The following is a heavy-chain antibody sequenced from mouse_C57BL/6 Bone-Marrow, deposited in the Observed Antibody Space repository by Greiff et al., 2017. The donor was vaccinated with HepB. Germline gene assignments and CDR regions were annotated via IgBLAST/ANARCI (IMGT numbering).Heavy chain of an antibody. J-gene: IGHJ2*01. V-gene: IGHV1-81*01. CDR3: ARDYYGSSRDYFDY. Sequence: VQLVESGAELARPGASVKLSCKASGYTFTSYGISWVKQRTGQGLEWIGEIYPRSGNTYYNEKFKGKATLTADKSSSTAYMELRSLTSEDSAVYFCARDYYGSSRDYFDYGGQGTTLTVSS. CDR1: GYTFTSYG. CDR2: IYPRSGNT. D-gene: IGHD1-1*01.